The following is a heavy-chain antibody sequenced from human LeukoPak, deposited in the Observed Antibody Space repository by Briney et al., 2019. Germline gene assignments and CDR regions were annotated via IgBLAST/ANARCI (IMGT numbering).Heavy chain of an antibody. D-gene: IGHD3-22*01. J-gene: IGHJ5*02. CDR3: ARIWGLHYYDSSGGTRWFDP. Sequence: ASVKVSCKASGYTFTGYYMHWVRQAPGQGLEWMGWINPNSGGTNYAQKFQGRVTMTRDTSISTAYMELSRLRSDDTAVYYCARIWGLHYYDSSGGTRWFDPWGQGTLVTVSS. CDR1: GYTFTGYY. V-gene: IGHV1-2*02. CDR2: INPNSGGT.